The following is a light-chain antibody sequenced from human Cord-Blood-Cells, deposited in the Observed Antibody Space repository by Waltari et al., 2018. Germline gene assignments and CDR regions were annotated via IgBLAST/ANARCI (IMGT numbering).Light chain of an antibody. CDR2: EGS. Sequence: QSALTQPHSVSGPPAQYITLPCTGTRSDVGSYNLVPWYQQHPGKAPKLMIYEGSKRPSGVSNRFSGSKSGNTASLTISGLQAEDEADYYCCSYAGSSTVVFGGGTKLTVL. CDR1: RSDVGSYNL. V-gene: IGLV2-23*01. J-gene: IGLJ2*01. CDR3: CSYAGSSTVV.